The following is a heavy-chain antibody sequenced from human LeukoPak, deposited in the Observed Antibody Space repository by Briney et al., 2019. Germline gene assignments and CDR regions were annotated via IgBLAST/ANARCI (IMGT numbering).Heavy chain of an antibody. D-gene: IGHD3-3*01. V-gene: IGHV4-59*01. CDR2: IYYSGST. CDR1: GGSFSGYY. Sequence: TSETLSLTCAVYGGSFSGYYWSWIRQPPGKGLEWIGYIYYSGSTNYNPSLKSRVTISVDTSKNQFSLKLSSVTAADTAVYYCARDFWSGYYTNGMDVWGQGTTVTVSS. J-gene: IGHJ6*02. CDR3: ARDFWSGYYTNGMDV.